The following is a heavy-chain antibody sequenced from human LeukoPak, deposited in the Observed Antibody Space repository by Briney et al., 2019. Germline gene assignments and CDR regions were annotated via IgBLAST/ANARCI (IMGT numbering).Heavy chain of an antibody. V-gene: IGHV4-61*08. CDR2: IYYSGST. D-gene: IGHD2-21*01. CDR3: ARVPSVIDAFDI. CDR1: GGSISSGGYY. J-gene: IGHJ3*02. Sequence: PSQTLSLTCTISGGSISSGGYYWSWVRQPPGKGLEWIGYIYYSGSTNYNPSLKSRVTISVDTSKNQFSLKLNSVTAADTAVYYCARVPSVIDAFDIWGQGTMVTVSS.